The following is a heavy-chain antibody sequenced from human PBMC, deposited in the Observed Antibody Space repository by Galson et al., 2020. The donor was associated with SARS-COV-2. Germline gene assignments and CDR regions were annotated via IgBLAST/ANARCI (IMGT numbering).Heavy chain of an antibody. Sequence: GESLKISCAASGFTFTDYCMSWFRQAPGKGLECLSFIYTSGNTIYYADSVRGRFTISRDNAKNSLYLQVNSLRAEDTAIYYGARERGYSYGVRNWFDPWGQGTLVTVSS. D-gene: IGHD5-18*01. CDR2: IYTSGNTI. J-gene: IGHJ5*02. CDR1: GFTFTDYC. V-gene: IGHV3-11*04. CDR3: ARERGYSYGVRNWFDP.